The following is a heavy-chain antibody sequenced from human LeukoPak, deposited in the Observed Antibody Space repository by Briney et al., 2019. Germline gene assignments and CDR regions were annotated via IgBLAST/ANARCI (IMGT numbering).Heavy chain of an antibody. Sequence: ASVKVSCKASGYTFTSYDINWVRQATGQGLEWMGWMNPNSGNTGYAQKFQGRVTMTRNTSISTAYMELSSLRSEDTAVYYCARGRDCSGGSCYLDGYWDQGTLVTVSS. J-gene: IGHJ4*02. CDR3: ARGRDCSGGSCYLDGY. V-gene: IGHV1-8*01. D-gene: IGHD2-15*01. CDR1: GYTFTSYD. CDR2: MNPNSGNT.